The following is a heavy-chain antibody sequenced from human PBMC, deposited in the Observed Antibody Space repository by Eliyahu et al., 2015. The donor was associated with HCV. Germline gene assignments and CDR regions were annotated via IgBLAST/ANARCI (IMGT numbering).Heavy chain of an antibody. D-gene: IGHD6-13*01. CDR3: AGIDSRFRHHYGMDV. CDR1: GFTFSXYA. V-gene: IGHV3-23*01. Sequence: EVQLLESGGGLVQPGGSLRLSCVASGFTFSXYAMTWVRQVPGKGPGVGSTTGESGDGTYYADSVKGRFTFSRDNSKNTLYLQMNSLRAEDTAVYYCAGIDSRFRHHYGMDVWGQGTTVTVSS. CDR2: TGESGDGT. J-gene: IGHJ6*02.